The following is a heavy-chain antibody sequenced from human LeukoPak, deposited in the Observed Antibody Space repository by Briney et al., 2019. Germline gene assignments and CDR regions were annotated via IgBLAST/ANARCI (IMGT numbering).Heavy chain of an antibody. CDR3: ARVVHWTGRSNYDFWSGYDAFDI. CDR1: GYTFTGYY. Sequence: GASVKVSCKASGYTFTGYYMHWVRQAPGQGLEWMGWINPNSGGTNYAQKFQGRVTMTRDTYISTAYMELSRLRSDDTAVYYCARVVHWTGRSNYDFWSGYDAFDIWGQGTMVTVSS. CDR2: INPNSGGT. V-gene: IGHV1-2*02. J-gene: IGHJ3*02. D-gene: IGHD3-3*01.